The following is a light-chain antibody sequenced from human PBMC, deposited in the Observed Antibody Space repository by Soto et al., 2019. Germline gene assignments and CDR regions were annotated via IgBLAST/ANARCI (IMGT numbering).Light chain of an antibody. J-gene: IGKJ1*01. CDR2: GAS. CDR1: QSVSSN. V-gene: IGKV3-15*01. CDR3: QQYNNWPQT. Sequence: EIVMTQSPATLSVYPGERATLSCRASQSVSSNLAWYQQKPGQAPRLLIYGASTRATGIPARFSGSGSGTEFTLTISSLQSEDFAVYYCQQYNNWPQTFGHGTKV.